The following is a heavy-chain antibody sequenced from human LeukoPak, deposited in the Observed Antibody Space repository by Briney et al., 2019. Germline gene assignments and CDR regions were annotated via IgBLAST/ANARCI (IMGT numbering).Heavy chain of an antibody. D-gene: IGHD2-2*01. J-gene: IGHJ4*02. Sequence: SETLSLTCTVSGGYVSSYYWSWIRQPPGKGLEWIGYIFNSGSTNYNPSLKSRVTISVDTSKNQFSLKLSSVTAADTAVYFCALGDCSSTSCYVFDYWGQGTLVTVSS. CDR1: GGYVSSYY. CDR2: IFNSGST. CDR3: ALGDCSSTSCYVFDY. V-gene: IGHV4-59*02.